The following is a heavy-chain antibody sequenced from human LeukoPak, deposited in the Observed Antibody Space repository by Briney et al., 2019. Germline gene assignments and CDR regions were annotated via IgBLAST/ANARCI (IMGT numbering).Heavy chain of an antibody. J-gene: IGHJ4*02. D-gene: IGHD3-16*01. CDR1: GYTFTGYY. CDR2: FDPEDGET. CDR3: AAAPLNELWWKF. V-gene: IGHV1-24*01. Sequence: GASVKVSCKASGYTFTGYYMHWVRQAPGKGLEWMGGFDPEDGETIYAQKFQGRVTMTEDTSTDTAYMHLTNLRPEDTAIYYCAAAPLNELWWKFWGQGTLVTVSS.